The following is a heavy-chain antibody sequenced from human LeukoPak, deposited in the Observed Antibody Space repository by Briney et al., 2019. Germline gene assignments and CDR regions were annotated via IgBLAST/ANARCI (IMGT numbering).Heavy chain of an antibody. CDR1: GGSINSNTYN. J-gene: IGHJ5*02. V-gene: IGHV3-23*01. D-gene: IGHD1-14*01. Sequence: PSETLSLTCNVSGGSINSNTYNWGWVRQPPGKGLEWVSGLSGSGDGQFYADSVEGRFTISRDIFNNIWYLQMNSLRAEDTAVYYCAKGCQCPSGLSSWFDPRGQGTLVAVSS. CDR3: AKGCQCPSGLSSWFDP. CDR2: LSGSGDGQ.